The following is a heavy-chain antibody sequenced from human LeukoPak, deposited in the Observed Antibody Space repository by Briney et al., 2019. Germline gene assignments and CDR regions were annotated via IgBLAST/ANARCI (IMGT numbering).Heavy chain of an antibody. CDR1: GFTVSSHY. D-gene: IGHD1-26*01. CDR3: ARGPIVGATTHYYYYYMDV. CDR2: LYSGGTT. V-gene: IGHV3-53*05. Sequence: HPGGSLRLSCAASGFTVSSHYMSWVRQAPGKGLEWVSVLYSGGTTYYADSVKGRFTISRDNSKNTLYLQMNSLRAEDTAVYYCARGPIVGATTHYYYYYMDVWGKGTTVTVSS. J-gene: IGHJ6*03.